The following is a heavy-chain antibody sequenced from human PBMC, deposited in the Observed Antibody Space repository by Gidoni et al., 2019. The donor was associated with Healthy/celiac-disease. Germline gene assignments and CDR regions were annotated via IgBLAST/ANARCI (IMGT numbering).Heavy chain of an antibody. D-gene: IGHD5-18*01. CDR2: INHSGST. CDR1: GGSFSGYY. CDR3: ARVGVDTAMVRGYYFDY. Sequence: QVQLQQWGAGLLKPSETLSLTCAVYGGSFSGYYWSRIRQPPGKGLEWIGEINHSGSTNYNPSLKSRVTISVDTSKNQFSLKLSSVTAADTAVYYCARVGVDTAMVRGYYFDYWGQGTLVTVSS. V-gene: IGHV4-34*01. J-gene: IGHJ4*02.